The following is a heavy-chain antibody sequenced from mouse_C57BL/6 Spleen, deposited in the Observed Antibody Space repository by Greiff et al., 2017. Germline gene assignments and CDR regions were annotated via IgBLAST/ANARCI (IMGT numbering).Heavy chain of an antibody. Sequence: VQLQQPGAELVKPGASVKLSCKASGYTFTSYWMHWVKQRPGQGLEWIGMIHPNSGSTNYNEKFKSKATLTVDKSSSTAYMQLSSLTSEDSAVYYCARFLYDGYYFDYWGQGTTLTVSS. V-gene: IGHV1-64*01. CDR1: GYTFTSYW. CDR3: ARFLYDGYYFDY. J-gene: IGHJ2*01. D-gene: IGHD2-3*01. CDR2: IHPNSGST.